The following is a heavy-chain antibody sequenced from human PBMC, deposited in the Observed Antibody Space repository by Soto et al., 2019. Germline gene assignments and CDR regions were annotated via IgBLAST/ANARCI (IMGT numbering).Heavy chain of an antibody. CDR1: GGSISSYY. CDR3: ERSITRSHYPADAFDI. J-gene: IGHJ3*02. D-gene: IGHD3-10*01. Sequence: SETLSLTCTVSGGSISSYYWSWIRQPPGKGLEWIGYIYYSGSTNYNPSLKSRVTISVDTSKNQFSLKLSSVTAADTAVYYCERSITRSHYPADAFDIWGQGTMVT. V-gene: IGHV4-59*01. CDR2: IYYSGST.